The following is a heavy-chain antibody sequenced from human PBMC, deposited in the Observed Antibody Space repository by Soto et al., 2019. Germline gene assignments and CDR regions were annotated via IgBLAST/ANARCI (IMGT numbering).Heavy chain of an antibody. V-gene: IGHV1-8*02. Sequence: ASVKVSCKAPRYTFTSYALHWARHAPGKRLEWMGWMNADSGNTGYAQKFQGRVTMTRNTSISTAYMELSSLRSEDTAVYYCARVGDFWSGYNYYYMDVWGKGTTVTVSS. J-gene: IGHJ6*03. D-gene: IGHD3-3*01. CDR3: ARVGDFWSGYNYYYMDV. CDR1: RYTFTSYA. CDR2: MNADSGNT.